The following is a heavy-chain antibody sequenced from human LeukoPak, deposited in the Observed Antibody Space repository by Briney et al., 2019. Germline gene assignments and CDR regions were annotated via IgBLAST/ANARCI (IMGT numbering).Heavy chain of an antibody. D-gene: IGHD6-6*01. J-gene: IGHJ4*02. V-gene: IGHV1-2*02. CDR2: INANTGGT. Sequence: GASVKVSCKASGYTFTGYYMHWVRQAPGQGLEWMGWINANTGGTNYAQKFQGRVTMTRDTSISTAYMELSRLRSDDTAVYFCARALYSSPLPEDYWGQGTLVTVSS. CDR1: GYTFTGYY. CDR3: ARALYSSPLPEDY.